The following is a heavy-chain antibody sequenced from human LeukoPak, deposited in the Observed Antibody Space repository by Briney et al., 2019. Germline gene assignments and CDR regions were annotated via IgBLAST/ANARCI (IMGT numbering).Heavy chain of an antibody. J-gene: IGHJ4*02. Sequence: SETLSLTCAVYGGSLSGYYWSWIRQPPGKGLEWIGEINHSGSTNYNPSLKSRVTISVDTSKNQFSLKLSSVTAADTAVYYCATEGSGYYYRRVDYWGQGTLVTVSS. D-gene: IGHD3-22*01. V-gene: IGHV4-34*01. CDR1: GGSLSGYY. CDR2: INHSGST. CDR3: ATEGSGYYYRRVDY.